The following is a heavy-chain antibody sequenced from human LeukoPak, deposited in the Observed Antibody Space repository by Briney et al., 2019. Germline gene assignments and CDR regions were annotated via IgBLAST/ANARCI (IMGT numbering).Heavy chain of an antibody. Sequence: GASVKVSCKASGYTFTSYAMHWVRQAPGQRLEWMGWINAGNGNTKYSQKFQGRVTITRDTSASTAYMELSSLRSDDRAVYYCARGLRSSPGGMDVWGQGTTVTVSS. CDR1: GYTFTSYA. CDR3: ARGLRSSPGGMDV. D-gene: IGHD2-2*01. CDR2: INAGNGNT. J-gene: IGHJ6*02. V-gene: IGHV1-3*01.